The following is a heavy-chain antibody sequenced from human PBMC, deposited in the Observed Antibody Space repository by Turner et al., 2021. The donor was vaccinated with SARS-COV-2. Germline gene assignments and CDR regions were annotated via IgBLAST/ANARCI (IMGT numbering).Heavy chain of an antibody. J-gene: IGHJ3*02. CDR3: RRGGRGRSFDI. V-gene: IGHV3-72*01. CDR2: NKDRASSYTT. CDR1: GFRFSDKH. D-gene: IGHD1-26*01. Sequence: LEDPGGGLGLPGGSLRLPCAASGFRFSDKHMDWDGQGKGKGLEWIGRNKDRASSYTTDEASCVKIRCGVSRDESDNSLYLQRDSEQVVDTGVYDCRRGGRGRSFDIWGQGSVVTISS.